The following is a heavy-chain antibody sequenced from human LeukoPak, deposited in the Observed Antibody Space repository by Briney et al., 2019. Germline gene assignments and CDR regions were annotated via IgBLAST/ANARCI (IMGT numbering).Heavy chain of an antibody. J-gene: IGHJ4*02. CDR2: INPNSGGP. Sequence: ASVKVSCKASGYPFTGYYIHWVRQAPGQGLEWMGWINPNSGGPNYAQHFQGTVTMTSDTSITPAYMDLSRLTSADTPVYYCAREIADYASAYWGQGTLVTVSS. CDR1: GYPFTGYY. CDR3: AREIADYASAY. V-gene: IGHV1-2*02. D-gene: IGHD4-17*01.